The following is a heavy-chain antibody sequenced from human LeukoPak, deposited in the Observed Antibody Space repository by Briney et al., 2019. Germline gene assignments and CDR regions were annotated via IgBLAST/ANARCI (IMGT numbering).Heavy chain of an antibody. CDR1: GGSFSGYY. J-gene: IGHJ5*02. D-gene: IGHD3-10*01. Sequence: SETLSLTCAVYGGSFSGYYWSWIRQPPGKGLEWIGEINHSGSTNYNPSLKSRVTISVDTSKNQFSLKLSSVTAADTAVYYCARGGGRYGSGSYSWFDPWGQGTLVTVSS. CDR3: ARGGGRYGSGSYSWFDP. CDR2: INHSGST. V-gene: IGHV4-34*01.